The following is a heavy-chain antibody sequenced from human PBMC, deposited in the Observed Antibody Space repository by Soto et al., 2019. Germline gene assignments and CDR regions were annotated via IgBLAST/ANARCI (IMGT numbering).Heavy chain of an antibody. V-gene: IGHV3-23*01. Sequence: EVQLLESGGGLVQPGGSLRLSCAASGFTFSSYAMSWVRQAPGKGLEWVSAISGSGGSTYYADSVKGRFAISRDNSKNTLYLQMNSLRAEDTAVYYCAKRGGITGTTLDYWGQGTLVTVSS. CDR1: GFTFSSYA. CDR2: ISGSGGST. CDR3: AKRGGITGTTLDY. J-gene: IGHJ4*02. D-gene: IGHD1-7*01.